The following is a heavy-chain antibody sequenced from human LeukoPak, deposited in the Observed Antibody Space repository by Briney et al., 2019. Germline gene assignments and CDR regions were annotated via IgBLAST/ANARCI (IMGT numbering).Heavy chain of an antibody. CDR1: GGSISSYY. D-gene: IGHD1-7*01. CDR3: ARVSPTGTTPSNDY. J-gene: IGHJ4*02. Sequence: SETLSLTCTVSGGSISSYYWSWIRQPPGKGLEWIGYIYYSGSTNYNPSLKSRVTISVDTSKNQLSLKLSSVTAADTAVYYCARVSPTGTTPSNDYWGQGTLVTVSS. V-gene: IGHV4-59*01. CDR2: IYYSGST.